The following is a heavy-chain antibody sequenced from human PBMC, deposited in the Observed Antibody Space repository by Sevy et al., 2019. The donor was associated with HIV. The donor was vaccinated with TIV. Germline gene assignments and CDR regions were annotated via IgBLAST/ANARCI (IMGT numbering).Heavy chain of an antibody. CDR1: GFTFSSYA. D-gene: IGHD3-22*01. J-gene: IGHJ4*02. Sequence: GGSLRLSCAASGFTFSSYAMHWVRQAPGKGLEWEAVISYDGSNKYYADSVKCRFTISRDNSKNTLYLQMNSLRAEDTAVYYCARTPASSGYYFFRYFDYWGQGTLVTVSS. CDR2: ISYDGSNK. V-gene: IGHV3-30*04. CDR3: ARTPASSGYYFFRYFDY.